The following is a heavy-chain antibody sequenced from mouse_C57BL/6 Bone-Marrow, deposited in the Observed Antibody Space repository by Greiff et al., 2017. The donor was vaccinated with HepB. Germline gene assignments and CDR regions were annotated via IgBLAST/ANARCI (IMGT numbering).Heavy chain of an antibody. J-gene: IGHJ1*03. D-gene: IGHD1-1*01. CDR3: ARYRAYYYGSSYWYFDV. CDR2: ISYSGST. CDR1: GYSITSDY. V-gene: IGHV3-8*01. Sequence: DVHLVESGPGLAKPSQTLSLTCSVTGYSITSDYWNWIRKFPGNKLEYMGYISYSGSTYYNPSLKSRISITRDTSKNQYYLQLNSVTTEDTATYYCARYRAYYYGSSYWYFDVWGTGTTVTVSS.